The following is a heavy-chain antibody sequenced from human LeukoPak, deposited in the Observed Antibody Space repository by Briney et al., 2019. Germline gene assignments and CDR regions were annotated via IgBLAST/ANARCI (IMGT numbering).Heavy chain of an antibody. V-gene: IGHV3-23*01. D-gene: IGHD5-24*01. CDR2: IIGNGGDI. J-gene: IGHJ4*02. CDR1: GFTFNTYA. Sequence: GGSLRLSCAASGFTFNTYAMNWVRQAPGKGLEWVSVIIGNGGDIHYAGSVRGRFTISRDNSKNTLYLQMNSLRVEDTAVYYCAKDRIPDGRYSIDFCGPGTLVTVSS. CDR3: AKDRIPDGRYSIDF.